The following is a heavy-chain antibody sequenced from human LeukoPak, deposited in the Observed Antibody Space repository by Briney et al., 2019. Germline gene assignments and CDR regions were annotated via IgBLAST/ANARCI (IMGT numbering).Heavy chain of an antibody. Sequence: GGSLRLSCTASGFTFGDYALSWVRQAPGKGLEWVGFIRSKAYRGATEYAASVKGRFTISRDDSKSIAYLQMNSLKTEDTALYYCSRDGDRPGTSNFDYWGQGTLVTVSS. CDR1: GFTFGDYA. CDR2: IRSKAYRGAT. CDR3: SRDGDRPGTSNFDY. V-gene: IGHV3-49*04. D-gene: IGHD2-21*01. J-gene: IGHJ4*02.